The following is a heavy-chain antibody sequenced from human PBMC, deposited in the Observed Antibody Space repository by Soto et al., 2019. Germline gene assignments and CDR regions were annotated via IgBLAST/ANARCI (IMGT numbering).Heavy chain of an antibody. CDR1: GYSYKSYW. CDR2: IYPGSADT. Sequence: PGEDPMIYRKGFGYSYKSYWIGWVRPKPGKGLEGMVIIYPGSADTRYSPSFQSQVTISADKSISTAYLQLSSLKASDTAMYYCAAFLSDAFDIWGQGTMVTVSS. CDR3: AAFLSDAFDI. D-gene: IGHD3-16*01. V-gene: IGHV5-51*01. J-gene: IGHJ3*02.